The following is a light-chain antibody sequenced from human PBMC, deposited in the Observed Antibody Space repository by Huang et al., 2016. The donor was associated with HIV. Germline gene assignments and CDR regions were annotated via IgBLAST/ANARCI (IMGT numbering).Light chain of an antibody. Sequence: IILTQSPATLSVSTGEGATLSCRASRSIGTNLAWCQQGPGQSPRLLIYGASTRATGVPVRFSGSGSGTQFNLSLSSLQSEDFATYYCQHYNNWPPLTFGGGTKVDI. V-gene: IGKV3-15*01. CDR3: QHYNNWPPLT. J-gene: IGKJ4*01. CDR1: RSIGTN. CDR2: GAS.